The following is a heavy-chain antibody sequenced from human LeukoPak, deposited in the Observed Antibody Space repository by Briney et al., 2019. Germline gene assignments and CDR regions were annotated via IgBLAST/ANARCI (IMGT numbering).Heavy chain of an antibody. CDR2: ISAYNGNT. Sequence: ASVKVSCKASGYTFTSYGISWVRQAPGQGLEWMGWISAYNGNTNYAQKLQGRVTMTTDTSTSIAYMELRSLRSDDTAVYYCARGPFMGSPTVTPTCDYWGQGTLVTVSS. D-gene: IGHD4-17*01. CDR1: GYTFTSYG. V-gene: IGHV1-18*01. CDR3: ARGPFMGSPTVTPTCDY. J-gene: IGHJ4*02.